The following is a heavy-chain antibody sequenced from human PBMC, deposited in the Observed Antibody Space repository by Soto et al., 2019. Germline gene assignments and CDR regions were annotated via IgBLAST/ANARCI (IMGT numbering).Heavy chain of an antibody. J-gene: IGHJ5*02. V-gene: IGHV3-23*01. CDR3: AKDRSVDTRDWFDP. Sequence: LRLSCAASGFTFGTYAVNWVRQAPGKGLEWVSTISGSGHSTYYADSVKGRFTISRDNSKNTLYLQMNSLRAEDTAVYFCAKDRSVDTRDWFDPWGQGTLVTVSS. CDR1: GFTFGTYA. D-gene: IGHD5-18*01. CDR2: ISGSGHST.